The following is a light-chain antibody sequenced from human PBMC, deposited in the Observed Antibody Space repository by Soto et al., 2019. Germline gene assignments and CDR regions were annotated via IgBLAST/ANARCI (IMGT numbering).Light chain of an antibody. CDR2: GAS. Sequence: VMTQSPATPSLSPGDRATLSCRASQVVSRHVAWYQQRPGQAPRLLIQGASTRATGVPARFSGSQSGTEFTLTITSLQSEDFAVYYCQQYDNWPWTFDQGTKVEIK. CDR3: QQYDNWPWT. CDR1: QVVSRH. V-gene: IGKV3-15*01. J-gene: IGKJ1*01.